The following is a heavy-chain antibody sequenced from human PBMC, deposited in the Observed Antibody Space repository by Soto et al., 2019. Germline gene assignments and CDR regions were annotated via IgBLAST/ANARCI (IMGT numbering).Heavy chain of an antibody. Sequence: ASVKVSCKASGYTFTSYGISWVRQAPGQGLEWMGWISAYNGNTNYAQRLQGRVTMTTDTSTSTAYMELRSLRSDDTAVYYCAIAHTATWKGAFDIWGQGTMVTVSS. CDR2: ISAYNGNT. J-gene: IGHJ3*02. CDR1: GYTFTSYG. CDR3: AIAHTATWKGAFDI. V-gene: IGHV1-18*01. D-gene: IGHD5-18*01.